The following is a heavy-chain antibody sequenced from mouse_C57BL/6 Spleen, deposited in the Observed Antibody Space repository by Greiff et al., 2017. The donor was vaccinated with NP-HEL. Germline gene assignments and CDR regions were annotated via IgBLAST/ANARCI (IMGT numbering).Heavy chain of an antibody. CDR2: IYPRSGNT. D-gene: IGHD2-5*01. J-gene: IGHJ4*01. CDR1: GYTFTSYG. Sequence: VQLQQSGAELARPGASVKLSCKASGYTFTSYGISWVKQRTGQGLEWIGEIYPRSGNTYYNEKFKGKATLTADKSSSTAYMELRSLTSEDSAVYFCARIGYYSNYDAMDYWGQGTSVTVSS. CDR3: ARIGYYSNYDAMDY. V-gene: IGHV1-81*01.